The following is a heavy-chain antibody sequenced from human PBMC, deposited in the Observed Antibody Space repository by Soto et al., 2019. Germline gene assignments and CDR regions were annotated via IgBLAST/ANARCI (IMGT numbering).Heavy chain of an antibody. CDR2: IDPSDSYT. CDR3: ASRPHCSSTSCYDKYGMDV. CDR1: GYSFTSYW. D-gene: IGHD2-2*01. V-gene: IGHV5-10-1*01. Sequence: ESLKISFTGSGYSFTSYWISWVRQIPGKGLEWMGRIDPSDSYTNYSPSFQGHVTISADKSISTAYLQWSSLKASDTAMYYCASRPHCSSTSCYDKYGMDVWGQGTTVTVSS. J-gene: IGHJ6*02.